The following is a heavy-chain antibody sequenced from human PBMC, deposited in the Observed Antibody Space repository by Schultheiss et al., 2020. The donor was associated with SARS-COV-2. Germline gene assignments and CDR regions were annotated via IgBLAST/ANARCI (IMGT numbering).Heavy chain of an antibody. CDR1: GFTFSSYA. CDR3: VRDLPFDL. V-gene: IGHV3-53*01. Sequence: GGSLRLSCAASGFTFSSYAMSWVRQAPGKGLEWVSVIYSGGGTYYADSVKGRFTISRDNSKNTLYLQMNSLRAEDTALYYCVRDLPFDLWGRGTLVTVSS. J-gene: IGHJ2*01. CDR2: IYSGGGT.